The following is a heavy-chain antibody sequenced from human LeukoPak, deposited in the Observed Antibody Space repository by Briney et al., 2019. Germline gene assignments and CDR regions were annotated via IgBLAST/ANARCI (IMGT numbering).Heavy chain of an antibody. J-gene: IGHJ4*02. CDR2: ISYDGSNK. Sequence: GGSLRLSCAASGVIVGSNYMSWVRQAPGKGLEWVAVISYDGSNKYYADSVKGRFTISRDNSKNTLYLQMNSLRAEDTAVYYCAVAYSSNCYYPVDYWGQGTLVTVSS. D-gene: IGHD3-22*01. CDR3: AVAYSSNCYYPVDY. V-gene: IGHV3-30*03. CDR1: GVIVGSNY.